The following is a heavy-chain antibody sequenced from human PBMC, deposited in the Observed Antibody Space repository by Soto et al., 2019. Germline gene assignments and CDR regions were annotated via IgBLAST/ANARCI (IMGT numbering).Heavy chain of an antibody. CDR2: IGWKSDSI. Sequence: EVQLVESGGGLVQPGRSLRLSGAASGFTLDDFAMHWVRQAPGKGLAWVTGIGWKSDSIDYADSVKGRCTLSRDIAKNSLYLQMNTLRAWDTALYYCAKGESQWVVPVDYLGQGTLVSVSS. J-gene: IGHJ4*02. CDR3: AKGESQWVVPVDY. V-gene: IGHV3-9*01. CDR1: GFTLDDFA. D-gene: IGHD6-19*01.